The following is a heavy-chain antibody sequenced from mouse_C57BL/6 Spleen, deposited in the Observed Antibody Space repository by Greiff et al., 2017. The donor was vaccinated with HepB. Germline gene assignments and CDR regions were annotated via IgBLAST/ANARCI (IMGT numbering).Heavy chain of an antibody. CDR1: GYTFTSYW. V-gene: IGHV1-64*01. D-gene: IGHD1-1*01. J-gene: IGHJ1*03. CDR3: ARFLSTVVATDWYFDV. CDR2: IHPNSGST. Sequence: QVQLQQPGAELVKPGASVKLSCKASGYTFTSYWMPWVKQRPGQGLEWIGMIHPNSGSTNYNEKFKSKATLTVDKSSSTAYMQLSSLTSEDSAVYYCARFLSTVVATDWYFDVWGTGTTVTVSS.